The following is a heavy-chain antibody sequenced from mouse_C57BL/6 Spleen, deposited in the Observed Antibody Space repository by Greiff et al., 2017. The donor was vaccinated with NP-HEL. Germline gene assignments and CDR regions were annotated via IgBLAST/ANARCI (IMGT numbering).Heavy chain of an antibody. D-gene: IGHD2-4*01. CDR3: ARAYDYGGGGYAMDY. J-gene: IGHJ4*01. CDR1: GYTFTDHT. V-gene: IGHV1-78*01. Sequence: VQLQQSDAELVKPGASVKISCKVSGYTFTDHTIHWMKQRPEQGLEWIGYIYPRDGSTKYNEKFKGKATLTADKSSSTAYMQLNSLTSEDSAVYFCARAYDYGGGGYAMDYWGQRTSVTVSS. CDR2: IYPRDGST.